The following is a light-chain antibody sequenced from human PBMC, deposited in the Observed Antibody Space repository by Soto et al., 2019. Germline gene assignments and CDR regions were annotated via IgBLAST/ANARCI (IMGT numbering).Light chain of an antibody. CDR3: QQRSNWPPIT. Sequence: EVVMTQSPATLSVSTGERATLSCRASQSVSSNLAWYQQKPGQAPRLLIYGASTRATGIPARFSGSGSGTDFTLTISSLEPEDFAVYYCQQRSNWPPITFGQGTRLAIK. CDR1: QSVSSN. J-gene: IGKJ5*01. CDR2: GAS. V-gene: IGKV3-11*01.